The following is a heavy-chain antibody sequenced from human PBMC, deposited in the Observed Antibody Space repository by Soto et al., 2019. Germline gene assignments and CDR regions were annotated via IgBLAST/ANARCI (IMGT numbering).Heavy chain of an antibody. J-gene: IGHJ4*02. CDR2: IIPIFGTA. CDR1: GGTFSSYA. CDR3: ARGIREGYCSGGSCSRPYYFDY. D-gene: IGHD2-15*01. Sequence: QVQLVQSGAEVKKPGSSVKVSCKASGGTFSSYAISWVRQAPGQGLEWMGGIIPIFGTANYAQKFQGRVTITADESTSTAYMELSSLRSEDTAVYYCARGIREGYCSGGSCSRPYYFDYWGQGTLVTVSS. V-gene: IGHV1-69*01.